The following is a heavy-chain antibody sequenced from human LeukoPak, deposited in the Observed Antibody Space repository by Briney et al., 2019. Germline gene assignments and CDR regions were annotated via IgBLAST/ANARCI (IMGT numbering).Heavy chain of an antibody. CDR3: ADQRPRSGLDY. CDR1: VGTFSSYA. Sequence: ASVKVSCKASVGTFSSYAISWVRQAPGQGLEWMGRIIPILGIANYAQKFQGRVTITADKYTSTAYMELSSLRSEDTAVYYCADQRPRSGLDYWGQGTLVTVSS. J-gene: IGHJ4*02. V-gene: IGHV1-69*04. D-gene: IGHD3-10*01. CDR2: IIPILGIA.